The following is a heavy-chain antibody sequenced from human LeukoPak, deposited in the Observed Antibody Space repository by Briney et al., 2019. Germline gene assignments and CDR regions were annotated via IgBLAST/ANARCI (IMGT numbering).Heavy chain of an antibody. D-gene: IGHD3-10*01. J-gene: IGHJ5*02. CDR1: GGTFSSYA. CDR2: IIPIFGTA. V-gene: IGHV1-69*01. Sequence: GASVKVSCKASGGTFSSYAISWVRQAPGQGLEWMGGIIPIFGTANYAQKFQGRVTITADESTSTAYMELSSLRSEDTAVYYCAKWASPVRGKMGWFDPWGQGTLVTVSS. CDR3: AKWASPVRGKMGWFDP.